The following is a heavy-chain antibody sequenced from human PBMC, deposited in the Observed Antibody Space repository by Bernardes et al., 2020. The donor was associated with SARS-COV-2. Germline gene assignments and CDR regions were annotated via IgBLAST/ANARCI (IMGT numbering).Heavy chain of an antibody. J-gene: IGHJ4*02. CDR3: ARERRNDGYFDH. V-gene: IGHV3-7*03. D-gene: IGHD1-1*01. Sequence: GGSLRLSCATSGFTFRNYWMTWVRQAPGKGLEWVANIDQDGYEKYYVDSVKGRFTISRGNAKNSLFLQMNSLRADDTAVYYCARERRNDGYFDHWGQGTLVTVSS. CDR2: IDQDGYEK. CDR1: GFTFRNYW.